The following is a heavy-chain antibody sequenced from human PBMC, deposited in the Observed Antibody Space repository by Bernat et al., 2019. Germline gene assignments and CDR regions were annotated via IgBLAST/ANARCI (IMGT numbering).Heavy chain of an antibody. D-gene: IGHD6-6*01. V-gene: IGHV3-33*01. J-gene: IGHJ4*02. CDR3: ARDYGSYISSMGDY. CDR1: GFTFSSYG. Sequence: QVQLVESGGVVVQPGRALRLSCAASGFTFSSYGMHWVRQVPGKGLEGVAVIWYDGINIYYADSVKGRFTISRDNSKNTLYLQMNSLRAEDTDVYYCARDYGSYISSMGDYWGQGTLVTVSS. CDR2: IWYDGINI.